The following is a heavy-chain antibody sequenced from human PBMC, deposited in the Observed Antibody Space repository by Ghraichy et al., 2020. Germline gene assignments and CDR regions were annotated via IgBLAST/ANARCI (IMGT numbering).Heavy chain of an antibody. D-gene: IGHD3-16*01. V-gene: IGHV3-21*01. J-gene: IGHJ5*02. CDR3: ARDEVMGGRFDP. Sequence: GESLNISCAASGFTFNDYALTWVRQAPGKGLEWVSSISSSATYIYYADSVKGRFTISRDSAKTSLYLQMNSVRAEDTAVYYCARDEVMGGRFDPWGQGTLVIVSS. CDR1: GFTFNDYA. CDR2: ISSSATYI.